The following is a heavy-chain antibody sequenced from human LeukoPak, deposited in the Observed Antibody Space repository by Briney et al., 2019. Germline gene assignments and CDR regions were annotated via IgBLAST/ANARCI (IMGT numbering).Heavy chain of an antibody. D-gene: IGHD6-13*01. J-gene: IGHJ4*02. V-gene: IGHV3-53*01. Sequence: GGSLTLSCAASGFIVSSNYMSWVRQAPGKGLEWVSVIYSDGSTYYVESVKGRFTMSRDNSKNTLYLQMNSLRAEDTAVYYCTRFGYSSPDYWGQGTLVTVSS. CDR3: TRFGYSSPDY. CDR1: GFIVSSNY. CDR2: IYSDGST.